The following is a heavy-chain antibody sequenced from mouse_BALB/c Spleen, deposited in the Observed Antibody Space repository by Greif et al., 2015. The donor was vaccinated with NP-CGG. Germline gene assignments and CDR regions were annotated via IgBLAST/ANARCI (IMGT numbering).Heavy chain of an antibody. CDR2: IDPETGGT. CDR1: GYTFTDYE. V-gene: IGHV1-15*01. J-gene: IGHJ3*01. CDR3: TRERGSAWFAY. Sequence: LQESGAELVRPGASVTLSCKASGYTFTDYEMHWVKQTPVHGLGWIGAIDPETGGTAYNQKFKGKATLTADKSSSTAYMELRSLTSEDSAVYYCTRERGSAWFAYWGQGTLVTVSA.